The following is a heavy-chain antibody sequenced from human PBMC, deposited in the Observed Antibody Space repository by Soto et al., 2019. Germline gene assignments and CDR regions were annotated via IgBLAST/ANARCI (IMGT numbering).Heavy chain of an antibody. CDR1: GFDFSSYS. J-gene: IGHJ6*03. D-gene: IGHD3-3*01. Sequence: EVQLVESGGGLVKPGGSLRLSCAASGFDFSSYSMNWVRQAPGKGLEWVSSINEDSSYIYYAHSLRGRFPISRDNAKESLDLQMHSLRAEDTAVYYCVRDFGWYFRSGYMDVWGDGATVTVSS. CDR2: INEDSSYI. CDR3: VRDFGWYFRSGYMDV. V-gene: IGHV3-21*02.